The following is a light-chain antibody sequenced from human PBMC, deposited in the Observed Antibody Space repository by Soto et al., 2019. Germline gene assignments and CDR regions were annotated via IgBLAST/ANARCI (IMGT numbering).Light chain of an antibody. CDR3: TSYAGSNNFFYV. V-gene: IGLV2-8*01. J-gene: IGLJ1*01. CDR1: SSDVGGYNY. Sequence: QSVLTQPPSASGSPGQSVTISCTGTSSDVGGYNYVSWYQQHPGKAPKPMIYEVSKRPSGVPDRFSGSKSGNTASLTVSGLQAEDEADYYCTSYAGSNNFFYVFGTGTKVTVL. CDR2: EVS.